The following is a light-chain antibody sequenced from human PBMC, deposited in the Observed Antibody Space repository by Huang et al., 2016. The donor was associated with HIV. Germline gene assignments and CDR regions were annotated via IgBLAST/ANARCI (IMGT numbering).Light chain of an antibody. CDR1: QRVGNF. V-gene: IGKV3-11*01. Sequence: EIVLTQSPAILSLSPGERATLSCRASQRVGNFLAWYRHRPGQSPTLLMYDASKSAPGIPARFRGSGSGADITLTISSLEPEDFAIYYCQQRSSWPSCTFGQGTKLEIK. J-gene: IGKJ2*02. CDR3: QQRSSWPSCT. CDR2: DAS.